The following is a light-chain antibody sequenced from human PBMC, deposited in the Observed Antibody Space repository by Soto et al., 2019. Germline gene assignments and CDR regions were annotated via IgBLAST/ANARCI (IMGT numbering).Light chain of an antibody. Sequence: EIVMTQSPATLSVSPGEGATLSCRASQSTSRNLAWYQQRLGQTPRLLIYDASTRSTGIPARFTGSGSGTEFTLTISSLQYEDFXIYYCQQYKNWPRTFGQGTKVDIK. CDR3: QQYKNWPRT. CDR2: DAS. V-gene: IGKV3-15*01. CDR1: QSTSRN. J-gene: IGKJ1*01.